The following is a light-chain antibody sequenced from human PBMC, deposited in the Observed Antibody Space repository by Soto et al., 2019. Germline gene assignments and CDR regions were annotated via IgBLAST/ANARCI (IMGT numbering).Light chain of an antibody. J-gene: IGKJ4*01. CDR2: DAS. Sequence: DIQLTQSPSTLSASVGDRVTITCRASQSISRLLAWYQQKPGKAPKVLIYDASNLGSGVPSRLSGRTSAMVFPLTLSSLQPEEIGTCYRQWDNTTLSGGTKV. V-gene: IGKV1-5*01. CDR3: QWDNTT. CDR1: QSISRL.